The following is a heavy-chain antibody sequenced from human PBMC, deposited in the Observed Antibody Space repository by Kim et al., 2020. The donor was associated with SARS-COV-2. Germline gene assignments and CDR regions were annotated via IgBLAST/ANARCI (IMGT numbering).Heavy chain of an antibody. Sequence: YVKGRFTISRDKSNNTVYLQMNSLRAEDTAVYYCARDRDGYSYGSSGMDVWGQGTTVTVSS. V-gene: IGHV3-30*07. D-gene: IGHD5-18*01. CDR3: ARDRDGYSYGSSGMDV. J-gene: IGHJ6*02.